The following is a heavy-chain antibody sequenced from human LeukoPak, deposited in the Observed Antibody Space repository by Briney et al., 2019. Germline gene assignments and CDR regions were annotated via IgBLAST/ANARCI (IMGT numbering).Heavy chain of an antibody. CDR2: INPNSGGT. CDR1: GYTFTSYA. J-gene: IGHJ5*02. D-gene: IGHD3-22*01. V-gene: IGHV1-2*02. CDR3: TSDTYYYDSTGLGHWFDP. Sequence: ASVKVSCKASGYTFTSYAINWVRQAPGQGLEWMGWINPNSGGTNYAQKFQGRVTMTWDTSISTAYMELSSLRSDDTAVYYCTSDTYYYDSTGLGHWFDPWGQGTLVTVSS.